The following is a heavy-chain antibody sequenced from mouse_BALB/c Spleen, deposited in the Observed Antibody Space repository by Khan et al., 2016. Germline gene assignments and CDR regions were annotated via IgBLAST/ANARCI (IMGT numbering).Heavy chain of an antibody. D-gene: IGHD2-14*01. Sequence: EVQLQEPGGDLVKPGGSLKLSCAASGFTFSSYGMSWVRQTPDKRLEWVATISSGGSYTYYPDSVKGRFTISRDNAKNTLYLQMSSLKSEDTAMYYCARGKVRRYWYVDVWGAGTTVTVSS. V-gene: IGHV5-6*01. J-gene: IGHJ1*01. CDR1: GFTFSSYG. CDR2: ISSGGSYT. CDR3: ARGKVRRYWYVDV.